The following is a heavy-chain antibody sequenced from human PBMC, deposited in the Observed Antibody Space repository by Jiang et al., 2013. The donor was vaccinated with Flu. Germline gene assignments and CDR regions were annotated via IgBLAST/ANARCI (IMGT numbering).Heavy chain of an antibody. D-gene: IGHD5-24*01. V-gene: IGHV4-34*01. Sequence: ELLKPSETLSLTCAVYGGSFSGYYWSWIRQPPGKGLEWIGEINHSGSTNYNPSLKSRVTISVDTSKNQFSLKLSSVTAADTAVYYCARGYSRRWLQSHSLGFDYWGPG. J-gene: IGHJ4*03. CDR2: INHSGST. CDR1: GGSFSGYY. CDR3: ARGYSRRWLQSHSLGFDY.